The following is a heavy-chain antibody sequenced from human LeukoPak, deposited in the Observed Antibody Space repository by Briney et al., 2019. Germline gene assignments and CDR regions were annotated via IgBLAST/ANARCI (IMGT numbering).Heavy chain of an antibody. V-gene: IGHV4-30-4*08. CDR2: IYYSGST. CDR1: GGSISSGGYY. D-gene: IGHD6-13*01. J-gene: IGHJ4*02. Sequence: NPSETLSLTCTVSGGSISSGGYYWSWIRQPPGEGLEWIGYIYYSGSTYYNPSLKSRVTISVDTSKNQFSLKLSSVTAADTAVYYCARAIAASHLDYWGQGTLVTVSS. CDR3: ARAIAASHLDY.